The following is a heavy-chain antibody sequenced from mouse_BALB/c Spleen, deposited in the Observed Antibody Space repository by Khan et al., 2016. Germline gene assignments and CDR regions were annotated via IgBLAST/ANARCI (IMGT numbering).Heavy chain of an antibody. J-gene: IGHJ2*01. D-gene: IGHD2-10*02. CDR1: GYTFTDFS. Sequence: QIQLVQSGPELRKPGETVKISCKASGYTFTDFSMHWVKQAPGKGLKWMGWINAETGEPSYADDFKGRFAFSLETSASTAYLQINNLKNEDTATYFCARIEYGNYPYYWGQGTTLTVSS. CDR2: INAETGEP. CDR3: ARIEYGNYPYY. V-gene: IGHV9-2-1*01.